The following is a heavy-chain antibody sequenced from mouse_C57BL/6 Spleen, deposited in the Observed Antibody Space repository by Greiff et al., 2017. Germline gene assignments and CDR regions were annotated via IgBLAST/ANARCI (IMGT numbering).Heavy chain of an antibody. V-gene: IGHV1-81*01. J-gene: IGHJ4*01. CDR2: IYPRSGNT. D-gene: IGHD2-4*01. CDR1: GYTFTSYG. CDR3: GMYDYGAYCNAIGF. Sequence: VQLQQSGAELARPGASVKLSCTASGYTFTSYGIRWVKQRTGQGLEWIGEIYPRSGNTYYNAKFKGKATLTADTSSSTAYLELRRLTSEDSAVYFCGMYDYGAYCNAIGFWGEGNSVTVSS.